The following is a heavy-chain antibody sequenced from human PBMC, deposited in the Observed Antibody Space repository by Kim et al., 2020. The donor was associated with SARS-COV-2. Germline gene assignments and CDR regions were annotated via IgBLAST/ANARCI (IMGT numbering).Heavy chain of an antibody. J-gene: IGHJ4*02. CDR2: INHSGST. CDR3: ARARWVREPRLDY. D-gene: IGHD3-10*01. CDR1: GGSFSGYY. Sequence: SETLSLTCAVYGGSFSGYYWSWIRQPPGKGLEWIGEINHSGSTNYNPSLKSRVTISVDTSKNQFSLKLSSVTAADTAVYYCARARWVREPRLDYWGQGTL. V-gene: IGHV4-34*01.